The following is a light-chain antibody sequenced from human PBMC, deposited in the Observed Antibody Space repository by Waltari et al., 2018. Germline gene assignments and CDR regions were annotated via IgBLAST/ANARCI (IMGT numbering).Light chain of an antibody. Sequence: VLTQSPGILSFSPGERATLSCRASRSVIKYLAWYQQTPGRAPRLLIYHASTRATGIPDRFSGSGSGTDFSLTISRLEPDDFAVYYCQKYDSLPATFGQGTRVEIK. CDR3: QKYDSLPAT. J-gene: IGKJ1*01. CDR2: HAS. V-gene: IGKV3-20*01. CDR1: RSVIKY.